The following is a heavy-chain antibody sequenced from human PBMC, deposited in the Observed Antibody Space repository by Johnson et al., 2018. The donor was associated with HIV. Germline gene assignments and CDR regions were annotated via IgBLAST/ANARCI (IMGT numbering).Heavy chain of an antibody. Sequence: MQLVESGGGVVRPGGSLRLSCAASGFTFDDYGMSWVRQAPGKGLEWVSGINWDGGSTGFADSVKGRFTISRDNAKNSLYLQMNSLRGDDTALYYCAKDTAYDYGDYGTAFDIWGQGTKVTVSS. V-gene: IGHV3-20*04. CDR2: INWDGGST. CDR1: GFTFDDYG. D-gene: IGHD4-17*01. J-gene: IGHJ3*02. CDR3: AKDTAYDYGDYGTAFDI.